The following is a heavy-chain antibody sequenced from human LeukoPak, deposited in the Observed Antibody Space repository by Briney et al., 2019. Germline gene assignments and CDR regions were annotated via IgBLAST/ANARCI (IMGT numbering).Heavy chain of an antibody. Sequence: GGSLRLSCAASGFTFSNYGMHWVRQVPGKGLEWVAIISYDGSYKSYADSVKGRFTISRDNSKNTLFLQMNSLRAEDTAVYYCAKDRGYSPLDYWGQGTLVTVSS. CDR3: AKDRGYSPLDY. D-gene: IGHD5-18*01. V-gene: IGHV3-30*18. J-gene: IGHJ4*02. CDR1: GFTFSNYG. CDR2: ISYDGSYK.